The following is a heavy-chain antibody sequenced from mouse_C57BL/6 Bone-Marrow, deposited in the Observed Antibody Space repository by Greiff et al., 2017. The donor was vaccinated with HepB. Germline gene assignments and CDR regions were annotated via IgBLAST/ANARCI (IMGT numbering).Heavy chain of an antibody. D-gene: IGHD1-1*01. Sequence: QVQLQQPGAELVMPGASVKLSCKASGYTFTSYWMHWVKQRPGQGLEWIGEIDPSDSYTNYNQKFKGKATLTADKSSSTAYMQLSSLTSEDSAVYYCALITTVVDYAMDYWGQGTSVTVSS. CDR1: GYTFTSYW. J-gene: IGHJ4*01. CDR2: IDPSDSYT. V-gene: IGHV1-69*01. CDR3: ALITTVVDYAMDY.